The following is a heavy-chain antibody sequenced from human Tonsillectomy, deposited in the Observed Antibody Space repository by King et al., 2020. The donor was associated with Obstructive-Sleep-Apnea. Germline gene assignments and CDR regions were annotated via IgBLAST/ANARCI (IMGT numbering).Heavy chain of an antibody. CDR1: GGSISSRSYY. J-gene: IGHJ3*02. CDR2: IYYSGST. V-gene: IGHV4-39*07. Sequence: QLQESGPGLVKPSETLSLTCTVSGGSISSRSYYWGWIRQPPGKGLEWIGSIYYSGSTYYNPSLKSRGTISVDTSKNQFSLKLSSVTAADTAVYYCAREALSYYYDSSGYYWPDAFDIWGRGTMVTVSS. D-gene: IGHD3-22*01. CDR3: AREALSYYYDSSGYYWPDAFDI.